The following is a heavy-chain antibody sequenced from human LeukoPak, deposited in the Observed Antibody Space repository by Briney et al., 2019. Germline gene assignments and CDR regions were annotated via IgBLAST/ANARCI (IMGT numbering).Heavy chain of an antibody. Sequence: GGSLRLSCAASGFTFNTYAMSWVRQAPGKWLEWVSAISGSTGTTHYADSVKGRFTISRDNSKNTLYLQMNSLRAEDTAVYYCANQDSTEYSYYFDFWGQGTLVTVSS. CDR2: ISGSTGTT. CDR3: ANQDSTEYSYYFDF. D-gene: IGHD2/OR15-2a*01. CDR1: GFTFNTYA. J-gene: IGHJ4*02. V-gene: IGHV3-23*01.